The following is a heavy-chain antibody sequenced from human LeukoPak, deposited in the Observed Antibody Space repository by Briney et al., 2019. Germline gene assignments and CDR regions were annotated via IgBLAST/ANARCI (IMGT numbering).Heavy chain of an antibody. CDR1: GYTFNTYA. CDR3: ARVGDLIRDAFDI. J-gene: IGHJ3*02. CDR2: INTNTGNP. D-gene: IGHD3-16*01. V-gene: IGHV7-4-1*02. Sequence: ASVKVSCKASGYTFNTYAMNWVRQAPGQGLEWMGWINTNTGNPTYAQGFTGRFVFSVDTSVSTAYLQISSLKAEDTAVYFCARVGDLIRDAFDIWGQGIMVTVSS.